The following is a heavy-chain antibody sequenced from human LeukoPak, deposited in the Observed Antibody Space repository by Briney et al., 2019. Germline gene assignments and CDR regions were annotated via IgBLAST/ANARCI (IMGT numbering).Heavy chain of an antibody. V-gene: IGHV3-23*01. CDR1: GLSFSSFA. CDR2: IRANGET. Sequence: GGSLRLSCAASGLSFSSFAMSWVRQGPARGLEWVSSIRANGETFYADSVKGRFNLYSDSSRNTVYLQLNNLRVEDTAIYYCARASWVSSTDAVRWGQGTLVTVSS. J-gene: IGHJ4*02. CDR3: ARASWVSSTDAVR. D-gene: IGHD3-16*01.